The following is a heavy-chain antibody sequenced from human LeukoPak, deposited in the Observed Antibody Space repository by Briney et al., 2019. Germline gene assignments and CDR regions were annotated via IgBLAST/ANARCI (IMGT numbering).Heavy chain of an antibody. CDR2: ISGGGGST. J-gene: IGHJ4*02. V-gene: IGHV3-23*01. CDR3: AKKVDSHGFDY. Sequence: PGGSLRLSCAASGFTFSSYVMSWVRQAPGKGLEWVSAISGGGGSTYYADSVEGRFTTSRDNSKSTLYLQMNSLRAEDTAVYYCAKKVDSHGFDYWGQGTLVTVSS. CDR1: GFTFSSYV. D-gene: IGHD5-18*01.